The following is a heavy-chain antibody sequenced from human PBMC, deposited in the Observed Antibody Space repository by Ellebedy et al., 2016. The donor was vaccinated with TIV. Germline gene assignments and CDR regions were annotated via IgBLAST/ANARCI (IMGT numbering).Heavy chain of an antibody. Sequence: GESLKISCAASGFTFSSSGMSWVRQAPGKGLEWVSAISGVNSGTYYADSVKGRFTISRDNSKNTLYMQMNSLRAEDTAVYYCAKTVFGVSTKLPYHFDHWGEGTLVTVSS. CDR1: GFTFSSSG. CDR3: AKTVFGVSTKLPYHFDH. V-gene: IGHV3-23*01. D-gene: IGHD5/OR15-5a*01. J-gene: IGHJ4*02. CDR2: ISGVNSGT.